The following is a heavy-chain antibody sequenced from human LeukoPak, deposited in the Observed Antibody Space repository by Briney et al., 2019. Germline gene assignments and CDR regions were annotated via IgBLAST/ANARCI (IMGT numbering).Heavy chain of an antibody. CDR2: IWYDGSNK. CDR1: GFTFSSYG. V-gene: IGHV3-33*06. CDR3: AKDSSGLDY. Sequence: GGSLRLSCAASGFTFSSYGMHWVRQAPGKGLEWVAVIWYDGSNKYYADSVKGRFTISRDNSKNTLYLQMNSLRAEDTAVYHCAKDSSGLDYWGQGTLVTVSS. J-gene: IGHJ4*02. D-gene: IGHD6-19*01.